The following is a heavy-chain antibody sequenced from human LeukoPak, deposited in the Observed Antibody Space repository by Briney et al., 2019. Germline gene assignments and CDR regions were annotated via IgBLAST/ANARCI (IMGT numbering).Heavy chain of an antibody. J-gene: IGHJ4*02. V-gene: IGHV4-38-2*01. CDR2: IYHSGIT. CDR1: GYSIGSGYY. D-gene: IGHD1-1*01. CDR3: ARAYDPVAFDY. Sequence: SETLSLTCAVSGYSIGSGYYWGWIRQPPGKGLEWIGSIYHSGITHYNLSLKSRVTISVDTSKNQFSLKLNSVTAADTGVYYCARAYDPVAFDYWGQGTLVTVSS.